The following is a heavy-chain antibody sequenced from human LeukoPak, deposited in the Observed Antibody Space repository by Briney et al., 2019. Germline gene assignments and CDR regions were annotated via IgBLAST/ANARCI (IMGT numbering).Heavy chain of an antibody. CDR1: GDSITGYY. Sequence: ETLSLTCSVSGDSITGYYWGWVRQAPGKGLEWVANIKQDGSEKYYVDSVKGRFTISRDNAKNSLYLQMNSLRAEDTAVYYCARVWLQQKGFDYWGQGTLVTVSS. CDR3: ARVWLQQKGFDY. D-gene: IGHD5-24*01. CDR2: IKQDGSEK. J-gene: IGHJ4*02. V-gene: IGHV3-7*01.